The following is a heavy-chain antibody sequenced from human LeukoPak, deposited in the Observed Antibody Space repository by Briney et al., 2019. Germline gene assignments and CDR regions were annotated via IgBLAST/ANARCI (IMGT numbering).Heavy chain of an antibody. V-gene: IGHV1-46*01. CDR3: AREQRLLGGSYYFDY. CDR1: GYTFTSYY. Sequence: ASVKVSCKASGYTFTSYYMHWVRQAPGQGLEWMGIINPSGGSTSYAQKFQGRVTMTRDTSTSTVYMELSSLRSEDTAVYYCAREQRLLGGSYYFDYWGQGTLVTVSS. CDR2: INPSGGST. D-gene: IGHD3-22*01. J-gene: IGHJ4*02.